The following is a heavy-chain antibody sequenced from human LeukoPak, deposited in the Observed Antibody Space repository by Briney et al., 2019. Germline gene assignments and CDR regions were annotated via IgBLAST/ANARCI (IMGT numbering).Heavy chain of an antibody. CDR3: AKGGRSGSLKAYYFDY. D-gene: IGHD1-26*01. CDR1: GFTFSSYA. CDR2: ISGSGGST. Sequence: GGSLRLSCAASGFTFSSYAMSWVRQAPGKGLEWVSAISGSGGSTYYADSVKGRFTISRDNSKNTLYLQMNSLRAEDTAVYYCAKGGRSGSLKAYYFDYWGQGTLVTVSS. J-gene: IGHJ4*02. V-gene: IGHV3-23*01.